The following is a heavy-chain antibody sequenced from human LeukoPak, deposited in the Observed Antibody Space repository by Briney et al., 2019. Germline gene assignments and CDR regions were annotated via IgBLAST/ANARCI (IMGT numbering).Heavy chain of an antibody. V-gene: IGHV4-4*07. D-gene: IGHD6-13*01. CDR3: ARQLGQQLVLGSYYYMDV. Sequence: SETLSLTCTVSGGSISSYYWSWIRQPAGKGLEWIGRIYTSGSTNYNPSLKSRVTMSVDTSKNQFSLKLNSVTAADTAVYYCARQLGQQLVLGSYYYMDVWGKGTTVTVSS. CDR1: GGSISSYY. J-gene: IGHJ6*03. CDR2: IYTSGST.